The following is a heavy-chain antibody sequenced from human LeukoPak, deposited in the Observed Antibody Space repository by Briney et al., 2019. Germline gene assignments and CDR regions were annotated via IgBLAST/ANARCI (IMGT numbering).Heavy chain of an antibody. CDR1: GGSFSTYY. J-gene: IGHJ4*02. CDR2: IYYSGST. V-gene: IGHV4-39*01. Sequence: SETLSLTCAVYGGSFSTYYWGWIRQPPGKGLEWIGSIYYSGSTYYNPSLKSRVTMSVDTSKNQFSLKLSSVTVADTAVYYCARHAGGISATGTRPFDYWGQGTLVTVSS. CDR3: ARHAGGISATGTRPFDY. D-gene: IGHD6-13*01.